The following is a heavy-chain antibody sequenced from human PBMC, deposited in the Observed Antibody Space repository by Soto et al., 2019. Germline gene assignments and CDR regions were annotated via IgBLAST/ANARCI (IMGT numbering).Heavy chain of an antibody. CDR3: VRGDGDYHDGNGYLGRH. CDR2: VYYSGNN. CDR1: GGYISTSSYY. J-gene: IGHJ4*02. V-gene: IGHV4-39*01. D-gene: IGHD5-18*01. Sequence: PSETLSLTCTVSGGYISTSSYYWDWIRQSPGQGLGIGNVYYSGNNHYNPSFESRVTMSIDNAKNTLYLQMNSLRVEDMAVYYCVRGDGDYHDGNGYLGRHWGQGTLVTVSS.